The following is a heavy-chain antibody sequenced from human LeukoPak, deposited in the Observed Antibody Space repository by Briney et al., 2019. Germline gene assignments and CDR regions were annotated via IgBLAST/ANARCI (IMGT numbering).Heavy chain of an antibody. J-gene: IGHJ4*02. Sequence: ASVKVSCKASGYTFTAYHIHWVRQAPGQGLEWMGWINANSGGTNYAQKLQGRVTMTTDTSTSTAYMELRSLRSDDTAVYYCARDLNDYSNYGQLQRFDYWGQGTLVTVSS. CDR3: ARDLNDYSNYGQLQRFDY. CDR2: INANSGGT. V-gene: IGHV1-18*04. CDR1: GYTFTAYH. D-gene: IGHD4-11*01.